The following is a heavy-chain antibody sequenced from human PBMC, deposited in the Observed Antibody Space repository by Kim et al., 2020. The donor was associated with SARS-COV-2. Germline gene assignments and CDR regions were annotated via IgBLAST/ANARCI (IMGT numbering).Heavy chain of an antibody. CDR2: ISSSGRST. CDR3: ARGSTYSG. CDR1: GFTFTNYE. J-gene: IGHJ4*02. D-gene: IGHD2-21*01. Sequence: GGSLRLSCVVSGFTFTNYEMNWVRQAPGKGLEWVSYISSSGRSTQYADSVKGRFTISRDNAKNSLYLQMDSLRAEDTAVYYCARGSTYSGWGQGTLVTVSS. V-gene: IGHV3-48*03.